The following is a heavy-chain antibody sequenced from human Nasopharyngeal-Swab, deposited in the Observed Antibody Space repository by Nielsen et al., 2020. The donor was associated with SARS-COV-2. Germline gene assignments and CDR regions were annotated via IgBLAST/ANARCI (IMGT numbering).Heavy chain of an antibody. CDR1: GFTFNIYN. Sequence: GESLKISCAASGFTFNIYNMKWVRQAPGKGLEWVSYINDNSRNIYYADSVRGRFTISRDNADNSVHLQMNSLRDDDTAVYYCARERRGSPGSYYDVFDSWGQGTLVTVSS. CDR2: INDNSRNI. D-gene: IGHD1-26*01. J-gene: IGHJ5*01. V-gene: IGHV3-48*02. CDR3: ARERRGSPGSYYDVFDS.